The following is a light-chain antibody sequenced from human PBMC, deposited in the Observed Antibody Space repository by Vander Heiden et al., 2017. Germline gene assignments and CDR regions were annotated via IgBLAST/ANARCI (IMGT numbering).Light chain of an antibody. J-gene: IGKJ2*01. V-gene: IGKV3-15*01. CDR3: QQYSNWPPHT. CDR1: QSVGSN. CDR2: GAS. Sequence: EIVMTQSPATLSVSPGERATLSCRASQSVGSNLAWYQQKPGQAPRLLIYGASTRATGIPGRFSGSGSGTEFTLTISSLQSEDFAVYYCQQYSNWPPHTFGQGTKLETK.